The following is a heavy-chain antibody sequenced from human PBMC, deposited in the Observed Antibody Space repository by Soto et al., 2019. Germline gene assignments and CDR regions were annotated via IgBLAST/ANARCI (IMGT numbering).Heavy chain of an antibody. J-gene: IGHJ4*02. D-gene: IGHD4-17*01. CDR2: IYYSGST. Sequence: SETLSLTCTVSGGSISSGGYYWSWIRQHPGKGLEWIGYIYYSGSTYYNPSLKSRVTISVDTSKNQFSLKLSSVTAADTAVYYCARSTWPLHGDYVGVNFDYWGQGTLVTVSS. V-gene: IGHV4-31*03. CDR1: GGSISSGGYY. CDR3: ARSTWPLHGDYVGVNFDY.